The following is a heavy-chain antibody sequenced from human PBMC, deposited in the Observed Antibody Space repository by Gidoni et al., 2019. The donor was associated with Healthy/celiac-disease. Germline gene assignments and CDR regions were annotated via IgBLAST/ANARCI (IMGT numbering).Heavy chain of an antibody. Sequence: EVQLVESGGGLVKPGGSLRLSFAASGFTFSSYSMNWVRQAPGKGLEWVSSISSSSSYIYYADSVKGRFTISRDNAKNSLYLQMNSLRAEDTAVYYCARDISHVVVPAANWFDPWGQGTLVTVSS. CDR3: ARDISHVVVPAANWFDP. J-gene: IGHJ5*02. V-gene: IGHV3-21*01. D-gene: IGHD2-2*01. CDR2: ISSSSSYI. CDR1: GFTFSSYS.